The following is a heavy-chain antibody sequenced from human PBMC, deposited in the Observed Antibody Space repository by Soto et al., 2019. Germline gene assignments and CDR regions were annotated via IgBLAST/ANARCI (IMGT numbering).Heavy chain of an antibody. J-gene: IGHJ4*02. D-gene: IGHD2-2*01. CDR2: IYYSGST. CDR1: GGSISSGDYY. V-gene: IGHV4-30-4*01. Sequence: SETLSLTCTVSGGSISSGDYYWSWIRQPPGKGLEWIGYIYYSGSTYYNPSLKSRVTISVDTSKNQFSLKLSSVTAADTAVYYCAGHCSTSCPYDYWGQGTLVTVSS. CDR3: AGHCSTSCPYDY.